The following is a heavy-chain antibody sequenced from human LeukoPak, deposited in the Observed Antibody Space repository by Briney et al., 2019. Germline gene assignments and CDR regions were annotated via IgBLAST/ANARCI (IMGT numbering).Heavy chain of an antibody. V-gene: IGHV4-4*09. Sequence: KPSETLSLTCTVSGGSISSYYWSWIRQPPGKGLEWIGYIYTSGSTNYNPSPKRRVATSVDTSKNQFSLKLSSVAAADTAVYYCARLIHPRRPPYYYYYMDVWGKGTTVTVSS. CDR3: ARLIHPRRPPYYYYYMDV. D-gene: IGHD2-21*01. CDR2: IYTSGST. J-gene: IGHJ6*03. CDR1: GGSISSYY.